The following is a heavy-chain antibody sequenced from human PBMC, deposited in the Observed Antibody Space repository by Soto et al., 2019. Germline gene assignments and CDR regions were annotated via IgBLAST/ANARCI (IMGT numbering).Heavy chain of an antibody. D-gene: IGHD3-3*01. Sequence: GGSLRLSCAASGFTFSSYAMHWVRQAPGKGLEWVAVISYDGSNKYYADSVKGRFTISRDNSKNTLYLQMNSLRAEDTAVYYCARSEWLTHYYGMDVWGQGTTVTVSS. CDR2: ISYDGSNK. CDR1: GFTFSSYA. CDR3: ARSEWLTHYYGMDV. J-gene: IGHJ6*02. V-gene: IGHV3-30-3*01.